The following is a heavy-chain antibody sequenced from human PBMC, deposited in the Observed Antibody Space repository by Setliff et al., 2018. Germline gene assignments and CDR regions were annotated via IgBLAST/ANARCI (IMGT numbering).Heavy chain of an antibody. CDR3: ARGGGVNDDNSGFYRSFDY. Sequence: SVKVSCKASGGTFSSYAITWVRQAPGQGLEWMGGIIPIFGTAKYAQKFQGRVTITADQSTRTAYMELSSLRSEDTALYYCARGGGVNDDNSGFYRSFDYWGQGTLVTVSS. D-gene: IGHD3-22*01. V-gene: IGHV1-69*13. CDR2: IIPIFGTA. CDR1: GGTFSSYA. J-gene: IGHJ4*02.